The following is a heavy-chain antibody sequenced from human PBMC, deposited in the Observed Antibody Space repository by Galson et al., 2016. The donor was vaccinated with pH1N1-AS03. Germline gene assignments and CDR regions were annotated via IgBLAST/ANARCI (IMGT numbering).Heavy chain of an antibody. J-gene: IGHJ6*02. CDR2: ININDGVT. Sequence: SVKVSCKASGYIFSDYYMHWVRQAPGQGLEWMAWININDGVTNYAQKFHGRVTMSRDTSISTAYMELSRLGSDDTAVHYCARGLKSMLRGVIDNYYGMDVWGRGTTVTVSS. V-gene: IGHV1-2*02. CDR1: GYIFSDYY. D-gene: IGHD3-10*01. CDR3: ARGLKSMLRGVIDNYYGMDV.